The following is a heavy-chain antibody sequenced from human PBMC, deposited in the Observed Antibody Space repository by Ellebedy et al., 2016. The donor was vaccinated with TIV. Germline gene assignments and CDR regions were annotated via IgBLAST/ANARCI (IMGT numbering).Heavy chain of an antibody. V-gene: IGHV3-49*02. CDR3: SRDEGSYGDYVFDY. D-gene: IGHD4-17*01. J-gene: IGHJ4*02. Sequence: GRFTISRDDSKSIAFLQMNSLKTEDTAVYYCSRDEGSYGDYVFDYWGQGTLVTVSS.